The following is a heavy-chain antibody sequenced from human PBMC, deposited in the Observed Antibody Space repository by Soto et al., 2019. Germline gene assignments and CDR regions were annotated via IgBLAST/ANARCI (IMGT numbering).Heavy chain of an antibody. D-gene: IGHD6-13*01. CDR2: ISSSSSTI. J-gene: IGHJ6*02. CDR3: ARVGLGSPSSSWYMVDSGYYYGMDV. CDR1: GFTFSSYS. Sequence: GGSLRLSCAASGFTFSSYSMNWVRQAPGKGLEWVSYISSSSSTIYYADSVKGRFTISRDNAKNSLYLQMNSLRDEDTAVYYCARVGLGSPSSSWYMVDSGYYYGMDVWGQGTTVTVSS. V-gene: IGHV3-48*02.